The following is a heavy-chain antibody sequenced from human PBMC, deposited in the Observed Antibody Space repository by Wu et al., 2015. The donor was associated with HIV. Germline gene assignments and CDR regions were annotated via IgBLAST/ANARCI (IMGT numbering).Heavy chain of an antibody. CDR2: ISAYNGNT. V-gene: IGHV1-18*01. CDR1: GYTFTNHD. CDR3: XSGDGNNLNY. D-gene: IGHD5-24*01. Sequence: QLQLVQSGAEVKKPGASVKVSCKASGYTFTNHDIHWVRQAPGQGLEWIGWISAYNGNTNSAEKLQDRVTMTRDTFTSTAYMELRSLRSDDTAVYYCXSGDGNNLNYWGQGTLVTVSS. J-gene: IGHJ4*02.